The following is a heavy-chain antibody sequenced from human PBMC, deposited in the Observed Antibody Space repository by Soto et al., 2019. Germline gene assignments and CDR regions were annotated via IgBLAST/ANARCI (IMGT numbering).Heavy chain of an antibody. V-gene: IGHV3-30*04. J-gene: IGHJ4*02. CDR1: AFTFSKFV. CDR3: ARQDYFDRGALDY. Sequence: LRLSCEASAFTFSKFVMHWVRQAPGKRLEWVAIVSYDGKNKQYAKSVKGRFTISRDNSKNTLYLQMNSLRGDDTAVYYCARQDYFDRGALDYWGQGTLVTVSS. CDR2: VSYDGKNK. D-gene: IGHD3-22*01.